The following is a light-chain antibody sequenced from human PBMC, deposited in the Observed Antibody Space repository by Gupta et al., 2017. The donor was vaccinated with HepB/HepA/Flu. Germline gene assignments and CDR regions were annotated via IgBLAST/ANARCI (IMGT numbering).Light chain of an antibody. V-gene: IGLV2-23*02. CDR3: CSFTASSAFVL. Sequence: QFVLTQPASVSGSAGESITISCTVTGRDVGRYNLVSWYQQHPGRAPKLIIYEVTTRPSGVSNRFSCSKSGSTASLTISELQADDEADYYCCSFTASSAFVLFGGGTKLTVL. CDR1: GRDVGRYNL. CDR2: EVT. J-gene: IGLJ2*01.